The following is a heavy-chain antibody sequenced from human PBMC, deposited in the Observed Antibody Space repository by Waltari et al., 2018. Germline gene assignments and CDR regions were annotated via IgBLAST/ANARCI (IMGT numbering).Heavy chain of an antibody. Sequence: QVQLVQSGAEVKKPGASVKVSCKASGYTFTGYYMHWVRQAPGQGLEWMGRINPNSGGTNYAQKLQGRVTMTRDTSISTADMELSRLRSDDTAVYYCARGGRRFDCDYWVQGTLVTVSS. V-gene: IGHV1-2*06. CDR3: ARGGRRFDCDY. CDR2: INPNSGGT. CDR1: GYTFTGYY. D-gene: IGHD3-16*01. J-gene: IGHJ4*02.